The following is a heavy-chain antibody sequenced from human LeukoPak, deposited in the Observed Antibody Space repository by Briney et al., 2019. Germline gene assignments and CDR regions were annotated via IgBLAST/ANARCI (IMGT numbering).Heavy chain of an antibody. CDR3: ARDPPDY. V-gene: IGHV3-48*03. CDR1: GFTFSSYE. CDR2: ILNSGTTT. J-gene: IGHJ4*02. Sequence: GSLSLSCAASGFTFSSYEMNWVRQAPGKGLEWVSYILNSGTTTYYADSVKGRFTISRDNAKKTLYLQMNSLRAEDTGVYYCARDPPDYWGQGILVTVSS.